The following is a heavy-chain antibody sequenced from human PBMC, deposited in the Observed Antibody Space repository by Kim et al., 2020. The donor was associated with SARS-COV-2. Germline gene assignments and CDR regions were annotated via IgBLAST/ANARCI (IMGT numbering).Heavy chain of an antibody. CDR3: TTSPGYYSTSPFDF. CDR1: GFTFNNAC. Sequence: GGSLRLSCAASGFTFNNACMTWVRQAPGKSLEWVGHIKSQTDGGTTDYAAPVKDRFTISRDDSENTLYLQMNSLTTEDTAVYYCTTSPGYYSTSPFDFWGQGALGTVS. D-gene: IGHD3-22*01. J-gene: IGHJ4*02. CDR2: IKSQTDGGTT. V-gene: IGHV3-15*01.